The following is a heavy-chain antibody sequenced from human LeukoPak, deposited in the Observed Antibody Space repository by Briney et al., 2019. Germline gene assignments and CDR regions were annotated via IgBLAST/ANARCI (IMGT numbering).Heavy chain of an antibody. V-gene: IGHV3-23*01. Sequence: GGSLRLSCVASGFTLSSNWMSWVRQAPGKGLEWVSAISGSGGSTYYADSVKGRFTISRDNSKNTLYLQMNSLRAEDTAVYYCAKVMDFWSGHNDYWGQGTLVTVSS. CDR1: GFTLSSNW. CDR2: ISGSGGST. D-gene: IGHD3-3*01. J-gene: IGHJ4*02. CDR3: AKVMDFWSGHNDY.